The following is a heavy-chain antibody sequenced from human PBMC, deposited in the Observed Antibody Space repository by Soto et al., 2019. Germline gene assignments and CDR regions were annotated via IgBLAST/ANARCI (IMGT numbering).Heavy chain of an antibody. J-gene: IGHJ6*02. D-gene: IGHD5-12*01. V-gene: IGHV1-2*04. Sequence: ASVKVSCNASGYTFTGYYMHWVRQAPGQGLEWMGWINPNSGGTNYAQKFQGWVTMTRDTSISTAYMELSRLRSDDTAVYYCAISGYDFLGMDVWGQGTTVTVSS. CDR3: AISGYDFLGMDV. CDR1: GYTFTGYY. CDR2: INPNSGGT.